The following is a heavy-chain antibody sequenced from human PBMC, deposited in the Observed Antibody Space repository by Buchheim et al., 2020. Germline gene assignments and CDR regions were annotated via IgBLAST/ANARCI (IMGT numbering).Heavy chain of an antibody. CDR2: ISYDGSNK. D-gene: IGHD3-22*01. V-gene: IGHV3-30*18. Sequence: QVQLVESGGGVVQPGRSLRLSCAASGFTFSSYGMHWVRQAPGKGLEWVAVISYDGSNKYYADSVKGRFTISRDNYKNTLYMQMNSLRAEDTAVYYCAKYYYDSSGSGGMDVWGQGTT. CDR3: AKYYYDSSGSGGMDV. CDR1: GFTFSSYG. J-gene: IGHJ6*02.